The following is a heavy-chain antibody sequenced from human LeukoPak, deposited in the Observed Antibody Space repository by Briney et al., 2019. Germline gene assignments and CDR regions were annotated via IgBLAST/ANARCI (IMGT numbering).Heavy chain of an antibody. CDR3: AGGHKPLYYYYYMDV. Sequence: ASVKVSCKASGGTFSSYAISWVRQAPGQGLEWMGGIIPIFGTANYAQKFQGRVTITTDESTSTAYMELSSLRSEDTAVYYCAGGHKPLYYYYYMDVWGKGTTVTVSS. J-gene: IGHJ6*03. CDR2: IIPIFGTA. D-gene: IGHD3-10*01. CDR1: GGTFSSYA. V-gene: IGHV1-69*05.